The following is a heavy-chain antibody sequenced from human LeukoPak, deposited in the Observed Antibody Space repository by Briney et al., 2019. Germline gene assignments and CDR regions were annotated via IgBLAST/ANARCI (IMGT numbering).Heavy chain of an antibody. CDR1: GFTFSSYG. D-gene: IGHD2-2*02. CDR2: ISYDGSNK. CDR3: AKEEAHGYCSSSSCYKAGYYFDY. Sequence: XGSLRLSCAASGFTFSSYGMHWVRQAPGKGLEWVAVISYDGSNKYYADSVKGRFTISGDNSKNTLYLQMNRLRAEDTAVYYCAKEEAHGYCSSSSCYKAGYYFDYWGQGTLVTVSS. J-gene: IGHJ4*02. V-gene: IGHV3-30*18.